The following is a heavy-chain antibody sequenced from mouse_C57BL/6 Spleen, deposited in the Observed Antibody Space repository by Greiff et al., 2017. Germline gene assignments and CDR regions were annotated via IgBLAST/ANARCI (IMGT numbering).Heavy chain of an antibody. CDR1: GYAFSSSW. Sequence: VQLQQSGPELVKPGASVKISCKASGYAFSSSWMNWVKQRPGKGLEWIGRIYPGDGATNYNGKFKGKATLTADKSSSTTYMQLSSLTSADSAVYFCSRSGYAMDYWGQGTSVTVSS. CDR3: SRSGYAMDY. D-gene: IGHD3-2*02. CDR2: IYPGDGAT. J-gene: IGHJ4*01. V-gene: IGHV1-82*01.